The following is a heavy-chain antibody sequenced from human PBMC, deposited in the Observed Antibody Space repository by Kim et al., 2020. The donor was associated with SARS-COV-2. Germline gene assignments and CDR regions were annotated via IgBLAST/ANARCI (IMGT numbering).Heavy chain of an antibody. J-gene: IGHJ6*02. D-gene: IGHD3-16*01. CDR3: TKGQVEVLYHYGMDV. Sequence: ADSVRGRFTISKANSKNTLYLQMDRLRPNDTAVYYCTKGQVEVLYHYGMDVWGQGTTVTVSS. V-gene: IGHV3-30*02.